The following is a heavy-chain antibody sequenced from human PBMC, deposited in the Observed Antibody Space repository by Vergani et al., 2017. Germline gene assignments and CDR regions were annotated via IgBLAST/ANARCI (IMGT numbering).Heavy chain of an antibody. CDR2: IWYDGSNK. Sequence: QVQLVESGGGVVLPGRSLRLSCAASGFTFSSYGMHWVRQAPGKGLEWVAVIWYDGSNKYYADSVKGRFTISRDNSKNTLYLQMNSLRAEDTAVYYCAKDAGIAVAYFDYWGQGTLVTVSS. CDR1: GFTFSSYG. J-gene: IGHJ4*02. D-gene: IGHD6-19*01. V-gene: IGHV3-33*06. CDR3: AKDAGIAVAYFDY.